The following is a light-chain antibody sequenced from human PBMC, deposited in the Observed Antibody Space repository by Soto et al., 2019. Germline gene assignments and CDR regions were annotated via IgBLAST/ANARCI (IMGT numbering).Light chain of an antibody. V-gene: IGKV3-11*01. CDR3: QQRSNWPPTWT. Sequence: EIVLTQSPATLSLSPGERATLSCRASQTLTKYLAWYQQKPGQAPRLLIYDASNRATGIPARFRGSGSGTDFTLTMSYREPEDFAVYYCQQRSNWPPTWTFGQGNKVEIK. CDR2: DAS. J-gene: IGKJ1*01. CDR1: QTLTKY.